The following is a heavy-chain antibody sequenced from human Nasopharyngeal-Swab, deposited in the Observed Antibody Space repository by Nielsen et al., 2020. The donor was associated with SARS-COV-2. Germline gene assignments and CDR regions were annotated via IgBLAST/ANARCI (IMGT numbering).Heavy chain of an antibody. CDR2: IYYSGST. D-gene: IGHD3-10*01. V-gene: IGHV4-39*01. J-gene: IGHJ4*02. CDR1: GGSINSSSYY. CDR3: ARQLAGKFGH. Sequence: GSLRLSCTVSGGSINSSSYYWGWIRQPPGKGLEWIGSIYYSGSTYYNPSLKSRVTISVDTSKNQFSLKLSSVTAADTAVYYCARQLAGKFGHWDQGTLVTVSS.